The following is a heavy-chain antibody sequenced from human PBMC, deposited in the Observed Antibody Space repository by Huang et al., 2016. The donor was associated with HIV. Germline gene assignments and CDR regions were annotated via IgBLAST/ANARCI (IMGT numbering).Heavy chain of an antibody. CDR1: GYTFTSYY. CDR3: ARVDGYCSGGSCYGYYYYYGMDV. V-gene: IGHV1-46*01. CDR2: INPSGGST. D-gene: IGHD2-15*01. J-gene: IGHJ6*02. Sequence: QVQLVQSGAEVKKHGASVKVSCKASGYTFTSYYMHWVRQAPGQGLECMGIINPSGGSTSYAQKVQGRVTMTRDTSTSTVYMELSSLRSEETAVYYCARVDGYCSGGSCYGYYYYYGMDVWGQGTTVTVSS.